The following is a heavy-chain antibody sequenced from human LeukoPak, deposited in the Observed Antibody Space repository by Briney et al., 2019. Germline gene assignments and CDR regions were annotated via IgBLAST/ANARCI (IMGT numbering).Heavy chain of an antibody. V-gene: IGHV1-2*02. CDR3: ARAHRGSSGWYGSYFDY. Sequence: GASVKVSCKASGYTFTGYYMHWVRQAPGQGLEWMGWINPNSGGTNYAQKFQGRVTMTRDTSISTAYMELSRLRSDDTAVYYCARAHRGSSGWYGSYFDYWGQGTLVTVSS. CDR2: INPNSGGT. CDR1: GYTFTGYY. D-gene: IGHD6-19*01. J-gene: IGHJ4*02.